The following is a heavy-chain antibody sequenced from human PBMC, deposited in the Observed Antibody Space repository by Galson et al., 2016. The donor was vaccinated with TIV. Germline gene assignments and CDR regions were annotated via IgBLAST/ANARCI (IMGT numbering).Heavy chain of an antibody. CDR1: GFTFSDFG. CDR2: IQLDGHSQ. J-gene: IGHJ6*03. D-gene: IGHD1-14*01. CDR3: ANRGLKVYMKNFWYYMAV. Sequence: SLRLSCAASGFTFSDFGMHWVRQAPGKGLEWVAFIQLDGHSQFYADSVKGRFTISRDDSKNTLYLQMRTLKTDDTAVYYCANRGLKVYMKNFWYYMAVWGKGTTVTVS. V-gene: IGHV3-30*02.